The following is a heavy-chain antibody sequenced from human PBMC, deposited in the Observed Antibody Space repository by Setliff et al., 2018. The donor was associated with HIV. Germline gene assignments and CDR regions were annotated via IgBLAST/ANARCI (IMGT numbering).Heavy chain of an antibody. Sequence: PSETLSLTCSVSGGSTTSGGYYWSWIRQHPGKGLEYIGYIYYSGSTYYNPSLKSRFTMSIETSTQQFFLNVTSVHAADTAVYYCAGFSYNFWVYRFDHWGQGALVTVSS. J-gene: IGHJ4*02. V-gene: IGHV4-31*03. CDR2: IYYSGST. D-gene: IGHD3-3*01. CDR1: GGSTTSGGYY. CDR3: AGFSYNFWVYRFDH.